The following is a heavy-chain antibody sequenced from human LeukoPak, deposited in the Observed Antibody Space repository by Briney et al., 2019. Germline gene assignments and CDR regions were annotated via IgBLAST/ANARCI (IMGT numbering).Heavy chain of an antibody. Sequence: SETLSLTCAVYGGSFSGYYWSWIRQPPGKGLEWIGEINHSGNTNYNPSLKSRVTISVDTSKNQFSLKVSSVTAADTAVYYCARGDCSSTICYSPMDVWGKGTTVTVSS. D-gene: IGHD2-2*01. CDR3: ARGDCSSTICYSPMDV. V-gene: IGHV4-34*01. J-gene: IGHJ6*03. CDR2: INHSGNT. CDR1: GGSFSGYY.